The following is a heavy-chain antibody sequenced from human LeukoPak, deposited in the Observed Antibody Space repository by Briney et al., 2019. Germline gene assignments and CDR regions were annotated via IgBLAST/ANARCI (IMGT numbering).Heavy chain of an antibody. J-gene: IGHJ5*02. D-gene: IGHD3-10*01. CDR2: IYYSGST. Sequence: CETPSLTCTVSGGSISSYYWSWIRQPPGKGLEWIGYIYYSGSTNYNSSLKSRVTISVDTSKNQCSLTLSSVTAADTAVYYCARDPFHYYGSGGWFDPWGQGTL. V-gene: IGHV4-59*01. CDR3: ARDPFHYYGSGGWFDP. CDR1: GGSISSYY.